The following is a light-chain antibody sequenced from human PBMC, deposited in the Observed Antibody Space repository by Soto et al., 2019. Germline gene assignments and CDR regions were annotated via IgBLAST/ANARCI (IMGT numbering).Light chain of an antibody. V-gene: IGKV3D-15*01. CDR2: GAS. Sequence: EIVMTQSPATLSVSPGARATLSCRASQSVSSNLAWYQQKPGQAPRLLIYGASTRATGIPARFSGSGSGTEFTLTISSLQSEDFAVDYCQQYNNWPTFGQGTRLEIK. CDR1: QSVSSN. J-gene: IGKJ5*01. CDR3: QQYNNWPT.